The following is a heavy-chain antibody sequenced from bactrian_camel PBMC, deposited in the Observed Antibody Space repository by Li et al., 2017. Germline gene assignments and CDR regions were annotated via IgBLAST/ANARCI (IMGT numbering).Heavy chain of an antibody. CDR2: IDRHGRP. CDR3: ALWPHTTVVAVGN. Sequence: HVQLVESGGGLVQAGGSLRLSCTVPGHTGPSCGTDWFRQAAGKQREWVSQIDRHGRPSYADPVKGRFTVSRDNPKNTLYLHLNSLKTEDTAMYYCALWPHTTVVAVGNWGQGTQVTVS. V-gene: IGHV3S55*01. J-gene: IGHJ4*01. D-gene: IGHD6*01. CDR1: GHTGPSCG.